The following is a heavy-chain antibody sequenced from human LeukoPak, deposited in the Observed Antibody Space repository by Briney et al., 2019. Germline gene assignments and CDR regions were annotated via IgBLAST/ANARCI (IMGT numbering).Heavy chain of an antibody. Sequence: GASVKVSCKASGYTFTGYYMHWVRQAPGQGLEWMGWINPNSGGTNYAQKFRGRVTMTRDTSISTAYMELSRLRSDDTAVYYCASSQDVAGYNWFDPWGQGTLVTVSS. V-gene: IGHV1-2*02. D-gene: IGHD6-19*01. CDR3: ASSQDVAGYNWFDP. CDR1: GYTFTGYY. CDR2: INPNSGGT. J-gene: IGHJ5*02.